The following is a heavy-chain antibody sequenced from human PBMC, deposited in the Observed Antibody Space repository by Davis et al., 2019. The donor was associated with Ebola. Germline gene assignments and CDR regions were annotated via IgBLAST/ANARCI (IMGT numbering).Heavy chain of an antibody. CDR2: ISGSGGST. D-gene: IGHD2-2*01. CDR1: GFTFSSYA. Sequence: GESLKISCAASGFTFSSYAMSWVRQAPGKGLEWVSAISGSGGSTYYADSVKGRFTISRDNSKNTLYLQMNSLRAEDTAVYYCAKDAGEYQLLNWFDPWGQGTLVTVSS. J-gene: IGHJ5*02. CDR3: AKDAGEYQLLNWFDP. V-gene: IGHV3-23*01.